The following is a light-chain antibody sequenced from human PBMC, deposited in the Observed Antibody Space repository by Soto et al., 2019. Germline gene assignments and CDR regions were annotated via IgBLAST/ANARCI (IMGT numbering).Light chain of an antibody. CDR1: QTVSSGY. J-gene: IGKJ1*01. CDR2: GAS. CDR3: QQYGSSPGT. V-gene: IGKV3-20*01. Sequence: EIVLSQSPGTLSLSPGERATLSCRASQTVSSGYLAWYQQKPGQAPRLLIYGASNRATGIPDRFSGSGSGTDFALTISRVEPEDFAIYFCQQYGSSPGTFGQGTKVDIK.